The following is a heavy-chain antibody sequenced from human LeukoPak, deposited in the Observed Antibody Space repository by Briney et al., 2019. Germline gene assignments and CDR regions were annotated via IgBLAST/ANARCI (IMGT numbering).Heavy chain of an antibody. CDR2: ISAYNGNT. D-gene: IGHD3-3*01. J-gene: IGHJ4*02. CDR1: GYTFTSYG. V-gene: IGHV1-18*01. Sequence: ASVKVSCQASGYTFTSYGISWVRQAPGQGLEWMGWISAYNGNTNYAQKLQGRVTMTTDTSTSTAYMELRSLRSDDTAVYYCARGNLYYDFWSGLYNFDYWGQGTLVTVSS. CDR3: ARGNLYYDFWSGLYNFDY.